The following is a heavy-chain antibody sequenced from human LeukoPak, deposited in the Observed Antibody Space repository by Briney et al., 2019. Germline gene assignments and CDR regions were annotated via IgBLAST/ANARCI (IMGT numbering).Heavy chain of an antibody. CDR1: GGAFSSYA. J-gene: IGHJ6*02. Sequence: ASVKVSCKASGGAFSSYAISWVRQAPGQGLEWMGGIIPIFGTANYAQKFQGRVTITADESTSTAYMELSSLRSEDTAVYYCAGPSMVRGTEYYYYVMDVWGQGTTVTVSS. CDR2: IIPIFGTA. D-gene: IGHD3-10*01. V-gene: IGHV1-69*13. CDR3: AGPSMVRGTEYYYYVMDV.